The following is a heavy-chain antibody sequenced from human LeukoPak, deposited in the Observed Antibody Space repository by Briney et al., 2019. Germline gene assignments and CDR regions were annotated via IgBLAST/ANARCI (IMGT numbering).Heavy chain of an antibody. D-gene: IGHD2-15*01. CDR3: ARGATPDYGDY. CDR1: GGSFSGYY. J-gene: IGHJ4*02. CDR2: ISHSGST. V-gene: IGHV4-34*01. Sequence: MASETLSLTCAVYGGSFSGYYWSWVRQPPGKGLEWIGEISHSGSTNYNPSLKSRVTISVDTSKNQFSLKLSSVTAADTAVYYCARGATPDYGDYWGQGTLVTVSS.